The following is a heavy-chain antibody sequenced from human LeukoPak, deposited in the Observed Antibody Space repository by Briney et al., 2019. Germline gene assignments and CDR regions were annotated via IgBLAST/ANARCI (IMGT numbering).Heavy chain of an antibody. V-gene: IGHV3-53*01. CDR1: GFTVSSNY. J-gene: IGHJ4*02. CDR3: TTRGGSFSIFDY. CDR2: IYSGGST. Sequence: GGSLRLSCAASGFTVSSNYMSWVRQAPGKGLEWVSVIYSGGSTYYADSVKGRFTISRDNSKNTLYLQMNSLKTEDTAVYYCTTRGGSFSIFDYWGQGTLVTVSS. D-gene: IGHD1-26*01.